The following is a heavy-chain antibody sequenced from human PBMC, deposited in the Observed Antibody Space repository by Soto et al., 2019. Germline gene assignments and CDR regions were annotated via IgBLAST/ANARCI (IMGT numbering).Heavy chain of an antibody. V-gene: IGHV3-23*01. CDR1: GFTFTSFA. Sequence: EVQLLESGGGLVQPGGSLRLSCAASGFTFTSFAMSWVRQAPGKGLEWVSGISGSGDRTYYADSAKGRFTISRDNSKNTLYLQMNSLRAEDSAIYYCAKEVVVVPAATGSQFDSWGQGTLVTVSS. D-gene: IGHD2-2*01. J-gene: IGHJ4*02. CDR2: ISGSGDRT. CDR3: AKEVVVVPAATGSQFDS.